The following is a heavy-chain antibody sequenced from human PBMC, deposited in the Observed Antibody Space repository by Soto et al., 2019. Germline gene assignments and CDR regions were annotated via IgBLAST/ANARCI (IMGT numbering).Heavy chain of an antibody. D-gene: IGHD3-9*01. CDR2: IYDTGST. CDR1: GSDITTYY. J-gene: IGHJ5*02. V-gene: IGHV4-59*01. CDR3: ARCPIDHNWFDP. Sequence: SETLSLTCTVSGSDITTYYWSWLRQSPGKGLEWIGHIYDTGSTTYNPSLKSRVTISVDTSNKQFSLRLTSVTAADTAVYYCARCPIDHNWFDPWGQGTLVTVSS.